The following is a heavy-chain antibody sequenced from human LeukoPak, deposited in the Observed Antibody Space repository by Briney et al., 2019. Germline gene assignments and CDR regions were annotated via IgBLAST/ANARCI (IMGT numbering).Heavy chain of an antibody. D-gene: IGHD6-13*01. V-gene: IGHV1-8*01. CDR1: GYTFTNYD. CDR3: ARDPYSSSWYHFDY. J-gene: IGHJ4*02. CDR2: MNPASGNT. Sequence: ASVKVSCKASGYTFTNYDINWLRQASGQGLEWMGWMNPASGNTGFAQKFQGRVTMTTDTSTSTAYMELRSLRSDDTAVYYCARDPYSSSWYHFDYWGQGTLVTVSS.